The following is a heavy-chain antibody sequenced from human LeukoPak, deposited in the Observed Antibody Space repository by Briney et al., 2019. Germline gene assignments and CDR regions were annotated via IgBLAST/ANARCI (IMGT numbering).Heavy chain of an antibody. CDR2: INPNSGGT. CDR1: GYTFTGYY. J-gene: IGHJ5*02. CDR3: ARDNSVGDNAWWFDP. Sequence: ASVKVSCKASGYTFTGYYMHWVRQAPGEGLEWMGWINPNSGGTNYAQKFQGRVTMTRDTSISTAYMELSSLRSEDTAIYYCARDNSVGDNAWWFDPWGQGTLVTVSS. D-gene: IGHD1-26*01. V-gene: IGHV1-2*02.